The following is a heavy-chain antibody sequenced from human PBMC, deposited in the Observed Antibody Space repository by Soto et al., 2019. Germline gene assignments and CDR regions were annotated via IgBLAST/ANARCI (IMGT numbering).Heavy chain of an antibody. CDR3: VVGLSGSYYQNGMDV. J-gene: IGHJ6*02. CDR1: GGPFTSFD. D-gene: IGHD1-26*01. Sequence: VELVQSGSEVKKPGSSVKVSCKTSGGPFTSFDVSWVRQAPGQGLEWMGGIIPIFGTTNYAQKFQGRVTITADISTTTAYMELGSLRSDDTAVYFCVVGLSGSYYQNGMDVWGLGTTVTV. V-gene: IGHV1-69*06. CDR2: IIPIFGTT.